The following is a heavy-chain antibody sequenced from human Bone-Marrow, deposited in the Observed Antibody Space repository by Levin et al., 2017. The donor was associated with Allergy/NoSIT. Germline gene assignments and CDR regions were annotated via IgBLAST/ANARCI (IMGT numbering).Heavy chain of an antibody. Sequence: GESLKISCVASGFTFRHYTMNWVRQAPGKGLEWVSCITSSGDRTYYADSVKGRFTISRDNAKNSLYLQLNRLRDEDTAMYYCARDPARGYYDSSGYSGDHWGQGTLVTVSS. V-gene: IGHV3-48*02. J-gene: IGHJ4*02. CDR1: GFTFRHYT. CDR2: ITSSGDRT. D-gene: IGHD3-22*01. CDR3: ARDPARGYYDSSGYSGDH.